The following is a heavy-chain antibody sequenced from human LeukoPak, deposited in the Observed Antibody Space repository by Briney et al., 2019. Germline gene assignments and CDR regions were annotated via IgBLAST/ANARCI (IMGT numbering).Heavy chain of an antibody. CDR3: ARGLDPKPRKYYYDSSGYYLDY. Sequence: GGSLRLSCAASGFTVSSNYMSWVRQAPGKGLEWVSVIYSGGSTYYADSVKGRFTISRDNSKNTLYLQMNSLRAEDTAVYYCARGLDPKPRKYYYDSSGYYLDYWGQGTLVTVSS. V-gene: IGHV3-53*01. CDR1: GFTVSSNY. CDR2: IYSGGST. D-gene: IGHD3-22*01. J-gene: IGHJ4*02.